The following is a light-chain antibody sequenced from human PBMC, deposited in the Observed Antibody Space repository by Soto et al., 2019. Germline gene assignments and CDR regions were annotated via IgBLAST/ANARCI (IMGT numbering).Light chain of an antibody. CDR2: AAS. J-gene: IGKJ1*01. V-gene: IGKV1-39*01. Sequence: DIQMTQSPSSLSASVGDRVTITCRASQSISSYLNWYQQKPGKAPKLLIYAASSLQSGVPSRFSGSGSETNFTLTISSLQPEDFATYSCRQSYSTTWTFGQGTMVDVK. CDR3: RQSYSTTWT. CDR1: QSISSY.